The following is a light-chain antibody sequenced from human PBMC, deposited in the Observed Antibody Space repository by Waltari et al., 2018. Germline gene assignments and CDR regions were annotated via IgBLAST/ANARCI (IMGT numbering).Light chain of an antibody. J-gene: IGLJ3*02. V-gene: IGLV3-10*01. CDR1: VLPRKY. Sequence: SYELTQPPSVSVSPGQTARIICSGDVLPRKYAYWYQQKSGQAPVPVIYEDSKRPSGIPERFSGSGSGTVATLTISGAQVEDEGVYYCYSTDSSGNHRGVFGGGTKLTVL. CDR2: EDS. CDR3: YSTDSSGNHRGV.